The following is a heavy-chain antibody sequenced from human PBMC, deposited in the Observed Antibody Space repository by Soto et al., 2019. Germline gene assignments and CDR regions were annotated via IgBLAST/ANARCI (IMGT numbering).Heavy chain of an antibody. V-gene: IGHV3-23*01. J-gene: IGHJ4*02. D-gene: IGHD2-15*01. CDR3: ANGRGSYCSGGTCYFDY. Sequence: EVQLLESGGGLVQPGGSLRLSCAASGFTFSGYAMSWVRQAPGKGLEWVSGISGSGGSTYYADSVKGRFTIARDNSKNTPYVQMSSLRAEDTVVYYCANGRGSYCSGGTCYFDYWGQGALVTVSS. CDR1: GFTFSGYA. CDR2: ISGSGGST.